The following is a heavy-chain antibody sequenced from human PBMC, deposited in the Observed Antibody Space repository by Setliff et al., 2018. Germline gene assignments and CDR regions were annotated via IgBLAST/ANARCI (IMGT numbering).Heavy chain of an antibody. CDR3: ARVRWELYFDY. CDR2: IYYSGST. J-gene: IGHJ4*02. CDR1: GGSISSSSYY. V-gene: IGHV4-39*07. D-gene: IGHD1-26*01. Sequence: ASETLSLTCTVSGGSISSSSYYWGWIRQPPGKGLEWIGSIYYSGSTYYNPSLKSRVTISVDTSKNQFSLKLSSVTAADTAVYYCARVRWELYFDYWGQGTLVTVSS.